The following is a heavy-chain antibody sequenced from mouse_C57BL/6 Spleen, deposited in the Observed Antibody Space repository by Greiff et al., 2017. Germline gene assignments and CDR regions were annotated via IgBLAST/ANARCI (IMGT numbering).Heavy chain of an antibody. Sequence: QVQLKQPGAELVKPGASVKVSCKASGYTFTSYWMHWVKQRPGQGLEWIGRIHPSDSDTNYNQKFKGKATLTVDKSSSTAYMQLSSLTSEDSAVYYCAIVSYGYPWFAYWGQGTLVTVSA. D-gene: IGHD2-2*01. CDR1: GYTFTSYW. V-gene: IGHV1-74*01. J-gene: IGHJ3*01. CDR2: IHPSDSDT. CDR3: AIVSYGYPWFAY.